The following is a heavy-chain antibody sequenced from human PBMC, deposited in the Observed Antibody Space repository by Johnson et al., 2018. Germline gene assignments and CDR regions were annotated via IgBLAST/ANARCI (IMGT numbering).Heavy chain of an antibody. CDR3: AKGEDYELRYFHYGMDV. CDR1: GFTFDDYT. V-gene: IGHV3-43*01. J-gene: IGHJ6*02. CDR2: ISWDGGRT. D-gene: IGHD3-9*01. Sequence: VQLVEAGGGVVQPGGSMILTCAASGFTFDDYTMHWVRQTPGQGLEWVSLISWDGGRTYYADSVKGRFTVSRDNRKDILDLAGNSLRVEDTGLYNCAKGEDYELRYFHYGMDVGPRDHGHRLL.